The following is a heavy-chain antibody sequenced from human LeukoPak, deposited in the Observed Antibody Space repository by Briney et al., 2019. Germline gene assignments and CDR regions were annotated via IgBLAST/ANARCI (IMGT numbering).Heavy chain of an antibody. CDR2: INPDGGNT. J-gene: IGHJ4*02. D-gene: IGHD3-16*01. CDR3: ERERRAWGEDF. CDR1: GYTFTNSY. V-gene: IGHV1-46*01. Sequence: ASVKVSCKASGYTFTNSYIHWVRQAPGQVLEWMGLINPDGGNTNYAQNFQGRVTVTTDTSTSTVFMELNSLQSEDTAVYYCERERRAWGEDFWGQGTLVTVSS.